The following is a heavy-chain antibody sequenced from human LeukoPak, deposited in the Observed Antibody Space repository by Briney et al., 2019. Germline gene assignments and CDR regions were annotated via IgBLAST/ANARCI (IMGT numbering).Heavy chain of an antibody. D-gene: IGHD3-3*01. CDR1: TRYFTNYW. CDR3: AKDDFWSGSVAPDYYYYYMDV. V-gene: IGHV3-23*01. J-gene: IGHJ6*03. CDR2: ISGSGGST. Sequence: PGGSLRLSCTASTRYFTNYWMHWVRQAPGKGLEWVSGISGSGGSTYYADSVKGRFTISRDNSKNTLYLQMNSLRVEDTAVYYCAKDDFWSGSVAPDYYYYYMDVWGKGTTVTVSS.